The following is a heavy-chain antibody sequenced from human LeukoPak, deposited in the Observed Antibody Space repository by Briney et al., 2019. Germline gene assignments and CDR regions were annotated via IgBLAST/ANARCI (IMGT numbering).Heavy chain of an antibody. V-gene: IGHV3-66*01. Sequence: GSLRLSCAASGFTVSGNYMSWVRQAPGKGLEWVSVIYSGGSTYYADSVKGRFTISRDNSKNTLYLQMNSLRAEDTAVYYCTGDILTGYYVPKFDYWGQGTLVTVSS. CDR3: TGDILTGYYVPKFDY. CDR2: IYSGGST. CDR1: GFTVSGNY. D-gene: IGHD3-9*01. J-gene: IGHJ4*02.